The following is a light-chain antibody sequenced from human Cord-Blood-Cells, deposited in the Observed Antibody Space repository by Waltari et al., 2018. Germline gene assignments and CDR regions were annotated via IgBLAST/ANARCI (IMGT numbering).Light chain of an antibody. CDR2: QDS. CDR3: QAWDSSTGGVV. CDR1: KLGANY. J-gene: IGLJ2*01. V-gene: IGLV3-1*01. Sequence: SYELTQPPSVSVSPGQTASITCSGDKLGANYACWYQQKPGQSPVLVIYQDSKRPSGIPERFSGSNSGNTATLTISGTQAMDEADYYCQAWDSSTGGVVFGGGTKLTVL.